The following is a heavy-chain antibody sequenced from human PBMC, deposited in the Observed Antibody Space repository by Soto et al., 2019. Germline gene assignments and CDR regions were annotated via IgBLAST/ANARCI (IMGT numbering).Heavy chain of an antibody. J-gene: IGHJ6*02. CDR2: IIPIFGTA. V-gene: IGHV1-69*13. Sequence: SVKVSCKASGGTFSSYAISWVRQAPGQGLEWMGGIIPIFGTANYAQKFQGRVTITADESTSTAYMELSSLRSEDTAVYYCAREGVGDGYNTGYYYYGMDVWGQGTTVTVSS. CDR1: GGTFSSYA. CDR3: AREGVGDGYNTGYYYYGMDV. D-gene: IGHD5-12*01.